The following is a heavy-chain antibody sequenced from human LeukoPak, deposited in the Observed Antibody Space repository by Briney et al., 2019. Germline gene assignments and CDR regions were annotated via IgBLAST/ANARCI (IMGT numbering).Heavy chain of an antibody. D-gene: IGHD5-18*01. Sequence: PGGSLRLSCAASGFIFRSYAMSWVRQAPGMGLESVSAISGSGSSIYYADSVKGRFTISRDNSKNTLYLQMNSLRAEDTAVYYCAKGEYSYGIHYFDYWGQGTLVTVSS. CDR3: AKGEYSYGIHYFDY. J-gene: IGHJ4*02. V-gene: IGHV3-23*01. CDR2: ISGSGSSI. CDR1: GFIFRSYA.